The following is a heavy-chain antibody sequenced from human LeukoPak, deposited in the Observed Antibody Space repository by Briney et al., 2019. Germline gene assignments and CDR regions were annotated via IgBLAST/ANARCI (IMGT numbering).Heavy chain of an antibody. CDR2: IRSKAYGGTT. Sequence: GGSLRLSCTASGFTFGDYAMSWFRQAPGKGLEWVGFIRSKAYGGTTEYAASVKGRFTISRDDSKSIAYLQMNSLKTEDTAVYYCTRATGIAAAEGEGYWGQGTLVTVSS. J-gene: IGHJ4*02. CDR3: TRATGIAAAEGEGY. V-gene: IGHV3-49*03. CDR1: GFTFGDYA. D-gene: IGHD6-13*01.